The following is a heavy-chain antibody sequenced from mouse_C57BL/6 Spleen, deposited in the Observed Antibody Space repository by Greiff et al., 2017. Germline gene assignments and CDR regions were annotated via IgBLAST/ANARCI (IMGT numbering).Heavy chain of an antibody. Sequence: VQLQQSGAELVRPGTSVKLSCKASGYTFTSYWMHWVKQRPGQGLEWIGVIDPSDSYTNYNQKFKGKATLTVDTSSSTAYMQLSSLTSEDSAVXYCARGTGLDYWGQGTTLTVSS. V-gene: IGHV1-59*01. D-gene: IGHD2-14*01. CDR1: GYTFTSYW. CDR3: ARGTGLDY. CDR2: IDPSDSYT. J-gene: IGHJ2*01.